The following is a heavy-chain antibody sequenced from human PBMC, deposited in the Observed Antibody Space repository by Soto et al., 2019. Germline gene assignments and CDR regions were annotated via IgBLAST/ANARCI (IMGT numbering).Heavy chain of an antibody. J-gene: IGHJ4*02. CDR1: GFTFSSYG. V-gene: IGHV3-30*18. D-gene: IGHD6-19*01. CDR3: AKDSVQQSFDY. CDR2: ISYDGSNK. Sequence: GGSLRLSCAASGFTFSSYGMHWLRQAPGKGLEWVAVISYDGSNKYYADSVKGRFTISRDNSKNTLYLQMNSLRAEDTAVYYCAKDSVQQSFDYWGQGTLVAVYS.